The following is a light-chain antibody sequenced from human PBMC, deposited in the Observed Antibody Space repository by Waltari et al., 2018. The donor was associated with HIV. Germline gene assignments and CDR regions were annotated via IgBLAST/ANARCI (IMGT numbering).Light chain of an antibody. CDR2: RDI. CDR3: QSADNSGTYV. J-gene: IGLJ1*01. V-gene: IGLV3-25*02. Sequence: SYDLTQPPSVSVSPGQTARITCSGDTLSNQYSYWYQQKSGQAPVLVIFRDIERPSGIPERFSGSRSGATVTLTISGVQAEEEADYYCQSADNSGTYVFATGTQVTVL. CDR1: TLSNQY.